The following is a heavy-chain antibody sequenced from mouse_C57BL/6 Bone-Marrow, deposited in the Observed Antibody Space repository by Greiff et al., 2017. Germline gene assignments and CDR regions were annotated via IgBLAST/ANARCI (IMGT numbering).Heavy chain of an antibody. CDR2: IYPRSGNT. D-gene: IGHD1-1*01. V-gene: IGHV1-81*01. Sequence: VQLQQSGAELARPGASVKLSCKASGYTFTSYGISWVKQRTGQGLEWIGEIYPRSGNTYYNEKFKGKATLTADKSSSTAYMELRSLTSEDSAVYFCARGMVVAPRFAYWGQGTLVTVSA. CDR1: GYTFTSYG. CDR3: ARGMVVAPRFAY. J-gene: IGHJ3*01.